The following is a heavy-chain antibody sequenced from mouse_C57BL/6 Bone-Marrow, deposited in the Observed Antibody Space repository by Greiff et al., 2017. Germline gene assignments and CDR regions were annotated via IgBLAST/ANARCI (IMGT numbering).Heavy chain of an antibody. CDR1: GYTFTSYW. V-gene: IGHV1-59*01. CDR2: IDPSDSYT. J-gene: IGHJ4*01. CDR3: ASIITTVVAGDYAMDY. Sequence: VQLQQPGAELVRPGTSVKLSCKASGYTFTSYWMHWVKQRPGQGLEWIGVIDPSDSYTNYNQKFKGKATLTVDTSSSTAYMQLSSLTSEDSAVYYCASIITTVVAGDYAMDYWGQGTSVTVSS. D-gene: IGHD1-1*01.